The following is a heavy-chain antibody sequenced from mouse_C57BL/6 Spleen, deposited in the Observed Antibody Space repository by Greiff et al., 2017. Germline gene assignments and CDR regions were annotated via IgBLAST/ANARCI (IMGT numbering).Heavy chain of an antibody. J-gene: IGHJ1*03. CDR3: TREGDYDEGYFDV. V-gene: IGHV1-15*01. Sequence: QVQLQQSGAELVRPGASVTLSCTASGYTFTDYELHWVKQTPVRGLEWIGAIDPETGGTAYNQKFKGKAILTADKSSSTAYMELRSLTSEDSAVYYCTREGDYDEGYFDVWGTGTTVTVSS. CDR1: GYTFTDYE. CDR2: IDPETGGT. D-gene: IGHD2-4*01.